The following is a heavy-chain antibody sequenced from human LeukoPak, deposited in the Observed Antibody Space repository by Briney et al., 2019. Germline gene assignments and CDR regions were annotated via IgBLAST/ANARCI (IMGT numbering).Heavy chain of an antibody. Sequence: SETLSLTCAVYGGSFSGYYWSWIRQPPGKGLEWIGEINHSGSTNYNPSLKSRVTISVDTSKNQFSLKLSSVTAADTAVYYCARRRGSYGGWFDPWGQGTLVTVSS. J-gene: IGHJ5*02. CDR2: INHSGST. CDR1: GGSFSGYY. CDR3: ARRRGSYGGWFDP. V-gene: IGHV4-34*01. D-gene: IGHD1-26*01.